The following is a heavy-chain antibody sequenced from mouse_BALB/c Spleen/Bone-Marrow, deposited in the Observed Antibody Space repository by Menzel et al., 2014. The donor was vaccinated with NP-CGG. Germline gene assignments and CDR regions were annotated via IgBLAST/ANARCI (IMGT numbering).Heavy chain of an antibody. CDR1: GFNFXDYG. J-gene: IGHJ2*01. Sequence: EVTLVESGGGLVQPGGSRKLSCAASGFNFXDYGMAWVRLAPGKGPEWVAFISNLAYSIYYADTVTGRFTISRENAKNTLYLEMSSLRFEDTAMYYCTRDRGYDGGYYFDYWGQGTTLTVSS. D-gene: IGHD2-2*01. V-gene: IGHV5-15*02. CDR3: TRDRGYDGGYYFDY. CDR2: ISNLAYSI.